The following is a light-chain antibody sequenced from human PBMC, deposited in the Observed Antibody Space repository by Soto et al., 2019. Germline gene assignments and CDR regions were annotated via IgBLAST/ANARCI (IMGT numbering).Light chain of an antibody. V-gene: IGKV2-30*01. CDR3: MQGRQWPPT. CDR1: QSLVYSDGDTY. CDR2: KVS. Sequence: DVVLTQSPLSLSVTLGQPASISCRSSQSLVYSDGDTYLNWFHQRPGQSPRRLIYKVSDRDSGVPERFRGSGSGAEFTLTISRVEAEDVGVYFCMQGRQWPPTFGPGTKLEIK. J-gene: IGKJ3*01.